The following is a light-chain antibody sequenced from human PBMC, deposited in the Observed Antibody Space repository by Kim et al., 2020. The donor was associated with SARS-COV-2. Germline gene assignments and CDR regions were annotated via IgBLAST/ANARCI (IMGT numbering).Light chain of an antibody. CDR3: QQYGSFPPT. J-gene: IGKJ2*01. CDR2: GAS. CDR1: QSVSSSY. V-gene: IGKV3-20*01. Sequence: EIVLTQSPGTLSLSPGERVTLSCRASQSVSSSYLAWYQQKPGLAPRLLINGASSRATGIPDRFRGSGSGTDFTLTISRLEPEDFAVYYCQQYGSFPPTFGQGTKLEI.